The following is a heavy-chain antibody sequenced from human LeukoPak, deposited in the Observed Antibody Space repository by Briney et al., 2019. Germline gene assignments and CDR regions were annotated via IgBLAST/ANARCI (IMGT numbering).Heavy chain of an antibody. CDR3: ARGRDCSGGSCFSGLDY. Sequence: PPETLSLTCTVSGGSISSYYCSWIRQPPGKGLEWIGYIYYSGSTNYNPSLKSRVTISVDTSKNQFSLKLSSVTAADTAVYYCARGRDCSGGSCFSGLDYWGQGTLVTVSS. CDR1: GGSISSYY. J-gene: IGHJ4*02. D-gene: IGHD2-15*01. CDR2: IYYSGST. V-gene: IGHV4-59*01.